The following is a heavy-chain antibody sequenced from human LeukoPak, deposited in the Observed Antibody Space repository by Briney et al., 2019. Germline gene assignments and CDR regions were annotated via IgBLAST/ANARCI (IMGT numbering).Heavy chain of an antibody. V-gene: IGHV4-59*01. D-gene: IGHD3-16*02. J-gene: IGHJ3*02. CDR1: GGSISSYY. Sequence: SETLSLTCTVSGGSISSYYWSWIRQPPGKGLEWIGYIYYSGSTNYNPSLKSRVTISADTSKNQFSLKLSSVTAADTAVYYCARSIGGVIVEDAFDIWGQGTMVTVSS. CDR3: ARSIGGVIVEDAFDI. CDR2: IYYSGST.